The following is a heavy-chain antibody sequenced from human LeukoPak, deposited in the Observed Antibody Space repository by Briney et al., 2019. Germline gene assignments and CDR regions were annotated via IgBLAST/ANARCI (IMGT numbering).Heavy chain of an antibody. Sequence: HGESLKISCKGSGYSFTSYWIGWVRQMPGKGLEWMGIIYPGDSDTRYSPSFQGQVTISADKSISTTYLQWSSLKASDTDMYYCARLHTRYGGNYQTWFDPWGQGILVTVSS. D-gene: IGHD4-23*01. CDR1: GYSFTSYW. V-gene: IGHV5-51*01. CDR2: IYPGDSDT. J-gene: IGHJ5*02. CDR3: ARLHTRYGGNYQTWFDP.